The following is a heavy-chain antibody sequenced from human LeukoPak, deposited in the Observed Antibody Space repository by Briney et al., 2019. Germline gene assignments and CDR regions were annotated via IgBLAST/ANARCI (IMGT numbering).Heavy chain of an antibody. CDR3: ARVVVVAANNWYDP. CDR2: INPNSGGT. J-gene: IGHJ5*02. D-gene: IGHD2-15*01. Sequence: ASVKVSCKASGYTFTGYYMHWVRQAPGHGLEWMGWINPNSGGTNYAQKFQGRVTMTRDTSISTAYMELSRLRSDDTAVYYCARVVVVAANNWYDPWGQGTLVTVSS. V-gene: IGHV1-2*02. CDR1: GYTFTGYY.